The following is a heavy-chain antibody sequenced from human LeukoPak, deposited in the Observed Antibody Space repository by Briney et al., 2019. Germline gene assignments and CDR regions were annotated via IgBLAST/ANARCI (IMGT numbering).Heavy chain of an antibody. CDR2: IYHTGSS. Sequence: SETLSLTCTVSGASISSYYWNWIRQSPGKGLEWIGYIYHTGSSNYNPSLKSRVTMSVDTSQNQVSLKLSSVTASDTAVYHCATQAGRDNYGSFDYWGQGTLVTVSS. CDR3: ATQAGRDNYGSFDY. D-gene: IGHD5-18*01. CDR1: GASISSYY. V-gene: IGHV4-59*08. J-gene: IGHJ4*02.